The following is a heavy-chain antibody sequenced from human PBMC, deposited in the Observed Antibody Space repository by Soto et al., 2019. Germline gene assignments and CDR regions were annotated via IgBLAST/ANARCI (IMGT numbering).Heavy chain of an antibody. J-gene: IGHJ4*02. CDR2: SYYTRTT. D-gene: IGHD3-22*01. CDR3: ARAFYHVNSGCPQ. CDR1: GGSVSSDDSY. Sequence: PSETLSLTCTVSGGSVSSDDSYWSWIRQPPGNGLECIGYSYYTRTTYYNPSLKSRVTISLDTSKDQFSLKLSSVVAADPAVYYCARAFYHVNSGCPQWGQGTLVTVSS. V-gene: IGHV4-30-4*01.